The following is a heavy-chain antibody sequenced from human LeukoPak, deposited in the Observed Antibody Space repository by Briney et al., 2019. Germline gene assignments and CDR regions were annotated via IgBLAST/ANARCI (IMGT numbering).Heavy chain of an antibody. D-gene: IGHD3-22*01. CDR3: AKGSYYDSSGSFYFDY. J-gene: IGHJ4*02. V-gene: IGHV3-23*01. CDR2: ISGSGGST. Sequence: GGSLRLSCAASGFTFSNYAMSWVRQAPGKGLEWVSGISGSGGSTYYADSVKGRFTISRDNSKNTLYLQMNSLTDEDTAAYYCAKGSYYDSSGSFYFDYWGQGTLVTVSS. CDR1: GFTFSNYA.